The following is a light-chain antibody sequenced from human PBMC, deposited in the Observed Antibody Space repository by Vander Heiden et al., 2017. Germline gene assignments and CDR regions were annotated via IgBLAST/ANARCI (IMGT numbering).Light chain of an antibody. Sequence: DIVMTQSPPSLPVTPGEPASISCRSSQSLLHSNGYNYLDWYLQKPGQSPQLLIYLSSSRASGVPDRFSGSGSGTDFTLNISRVEAEDVGVYYCIQALRTPITFGRGTRLEIK. CDR1: QSLLHSNGYNY. J-gene: IGKJ5*01. V-gene: IGKV2-28*01. CDR3: IQALRTPIT. CDR2: LSS.